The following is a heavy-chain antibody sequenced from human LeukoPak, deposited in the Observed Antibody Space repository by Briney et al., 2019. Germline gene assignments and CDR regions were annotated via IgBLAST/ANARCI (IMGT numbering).Heavy chain of an antibody. J-gene: IGHJ6*03. D-gene: IGHD3-3*01. CDR2: ISAYNGNT. CDR1: GYTFTSYG. CDR3: ARGDYDFWSGPKRYYYYMDV. V-gene: IGHV1-18*01. Sequence: ASVKVSCKASGYTFTSYGISWVRQAPGQGLEWMGWISAYNGNTNYAQKLQGRVTMTTDTSTSTAYMGLRSLRSDGTAVYYCARGDYDFWSGPKRYYYYMDVWGKGTTVTVSS.